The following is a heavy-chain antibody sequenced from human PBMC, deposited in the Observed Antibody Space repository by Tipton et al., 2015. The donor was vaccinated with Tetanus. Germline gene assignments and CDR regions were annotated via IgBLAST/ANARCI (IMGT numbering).Heavy chain of an antibody. CDR3: ARQTLSLERLFKPPDVLDL. V-gene: IGHV4-39*01. Sequence: TLSLTCSVSGASINSSHHFWAWIRQPPGKGLEWIGAIYYRGSIFYNPSLKDRVTIFVDRSKNLFSLGLSSVTAADTSVYYCARQTLSLERLFKPPDVLDLWGQGTMVTVSS. J-gene: IGHJ3*01. D-gene: IGHD1-1*01. CDR2: IYYRGSI. CDR1: GASINSSHHF.